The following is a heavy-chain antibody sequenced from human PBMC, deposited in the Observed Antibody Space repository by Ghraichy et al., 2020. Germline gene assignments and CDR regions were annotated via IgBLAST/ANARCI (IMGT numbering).Heavy chain of an antibody. Sequence: LSLTCAASGFTFSTYSMTWVRQAPGKGLECVSSMSHSSSYIYYADSVKGRFPISRDNAKNSLYLQMSSLRAEDTAVYYCARAGYNWLADYWGQGTLVTVSS. CDR3: ARAGYNWLADY. CDR2: MSHSSSYI. D-gene: IGHD5-24*01. J-gene: IGHJ4*02. CDR1: GFTFSTYS. V-gene: IGHV3-21*01.